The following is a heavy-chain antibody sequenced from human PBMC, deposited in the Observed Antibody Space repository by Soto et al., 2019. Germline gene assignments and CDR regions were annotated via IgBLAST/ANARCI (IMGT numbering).Heavy chain of an antibody. CDR3: ARGGRRLLFSPSAEYFQH. D-gene: IGHD2-21*02. V-gene: IGHV4-30-2*01. CDR1: GGSISSGGYS. J-gene: IGHJ1*01. CDR2: IYHSGST. Sequence: SETLSLTCAVSGGSISSGGYSWSWIRQPPGKGLEWIGYIYHSGSTYYNPSLKSRVTISVDRSKNQFSLKLSSVTAADTAVYYCARGGRRLLFSPSAEYFQHWSQGTLVTVSS.